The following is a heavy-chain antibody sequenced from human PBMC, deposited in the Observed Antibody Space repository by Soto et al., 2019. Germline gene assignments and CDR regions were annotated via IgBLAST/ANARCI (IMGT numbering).Heavy chain of an antibody. CDR1: GYTFTGYY. J-gene: IGHJ4*02. Sequence: ASVKVSCKASGYTFTGYYMHWVRQAPGQGLEWMGWINPNSGGTNYAQKFQGRVTMTRDTSISTAYMELSRLRSDDTAVYYCARTPPGYSYGLGYWGRETRVTVSS. D-gene: IGHD5-18*01. CDR3: ARTPPGYSYGLGY. CDR2: INPNSGGT. V-gene: IGHV1-2*02.